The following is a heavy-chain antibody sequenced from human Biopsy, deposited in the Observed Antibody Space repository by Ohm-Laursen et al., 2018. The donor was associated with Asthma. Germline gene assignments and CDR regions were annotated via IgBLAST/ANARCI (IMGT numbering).Heavy chain of an antibody. CDR2: VYSTGST. V-gene: IGHV4-59*01. Sequence: SETLSLTCAVSPGPISDYWWNWIRQFPGKGLEWIGYVYSTGSTMYNPSLKSRVTISVDTSINQVSLKLSSVTAADTAVYYCARATSTWSQSRPHYFDHWGQGALVTVSS. J-gene: IGHJ4*02. CDR1: PGPISDYW. D-gene: IGHD6-13*01. CDR3: ARATSTWSQSRPHYFDH.